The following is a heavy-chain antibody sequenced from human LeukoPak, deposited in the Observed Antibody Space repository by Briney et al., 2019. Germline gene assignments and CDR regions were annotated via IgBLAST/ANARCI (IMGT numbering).Heavy chain of an antibody. J-gene: IGHJ4*02. D-gene: IGHD3-22*01. CDR2: IWYDGSNK. V-gene: IGHV3-33*01. Sequence: PGGSLRLSCAASGFTFSSYGMHWVRQAPGKGLEWVAVIWYDGSNKYYADSVKGRFTISRDNSKNTLYLQMNSLRAADTAVYYCGGGDYYWDSSGYPEDWGQGTLVTVSS. CDR1: GFTFSSYG. CDR3: GGGDYYWDSSGYPED.